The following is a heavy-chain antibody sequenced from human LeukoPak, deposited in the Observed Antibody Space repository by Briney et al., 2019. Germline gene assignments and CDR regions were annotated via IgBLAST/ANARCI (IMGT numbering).Heavy chain of an antibody. J-gene: IGHJ4*02. V-gene: IGHV1-69*05. CDR3: ARDHSRSGWYGELDY. CDR1: GSTFSSYA. Sequence: SAKVSCKASGSTFSSYAISWVRQAPGQGLEVMGRHIPIFGPANYAQKFQGRVTITTDESTSTAYMELSSLRSEDTAVYYCARDHSRSGWYGELDYWGQGTLVTVSS. CDR2: HIPIFGPA. D-gene: IGHD6-19*01.